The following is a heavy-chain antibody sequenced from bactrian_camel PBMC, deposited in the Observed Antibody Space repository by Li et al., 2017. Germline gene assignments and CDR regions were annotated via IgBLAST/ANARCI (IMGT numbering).Heavy chain of an antibody. J-gene: IGHJ4*01. D-gene: IGHD3*01. CDR2: IDRVGDT. V-gene: IGHV3S55*01. CDR3: AAVAEGRTVEGGVSLWTLFESGY. CDR1: GYMSERHC. Sequence: HVQLVESGGGPVQAGGSLRLSCVYSGYMSERHCLGWARQEPGKEREGVATIDRVGDTYYASSVKGRFTISKDGAKNTLYLQMDSLRPEDTAMYYCAAVAEGRTVEGGVSLWTLFESGYWGQGTQVTVS.